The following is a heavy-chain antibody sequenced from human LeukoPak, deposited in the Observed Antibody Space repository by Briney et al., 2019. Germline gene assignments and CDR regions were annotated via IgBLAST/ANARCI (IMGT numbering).Heavy chain of an antibody. Sequence: GESLRISCKGSGYSFTSYWISWVRQMPGKGLEWMGRIDPSDSYTNYSPSFQGHVTISADKSISTAYLQWGSLKASDTAVYCCARHGSGTFADYWGQGTLVTVSS. J-gene: IGHJ4*02. D-gene: IGHD3-10*01. V-gene: IGHV5-10-1*01. CDR2: IDPSDSYT. CDR3: ARHGSGTFADY. CDR1: GYSFTSYW.